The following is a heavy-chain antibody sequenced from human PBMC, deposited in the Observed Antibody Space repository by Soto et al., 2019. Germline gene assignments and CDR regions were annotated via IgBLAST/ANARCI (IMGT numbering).Heavy chain of an antibody. CDR2: ISAYNGNT. CDR1: GYTFTSYG. V-gene: IGHV1-18*01. J-gene: IGHJ4*02. D-gene: IGHD1-26*01. Sequence: QVQLVQSGAEVKKPGASVKVSCKVSGYTFTSYGISWVRQAPGQGLEWMGWISAYNGNTNYAQKLQGRVTMTTDTSTSTAYMELRSLRSDDTAVYYCARARDSGSYSAVYYFDYWGQGTLVTVSS. CDR3: ARARDSGSYSAVYYFDY.